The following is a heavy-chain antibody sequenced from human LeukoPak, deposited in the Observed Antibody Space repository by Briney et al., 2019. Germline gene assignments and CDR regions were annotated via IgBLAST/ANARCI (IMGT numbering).Heavy chain of an antibody. CDR2: IIPVFGTT. Sequence: VASVKVSCKATGGTFSYSAISWVRQAPGQGLEWMGGIIPVFGTTDYPHKFQGRVTITADKSTATAYMELTGLKSEDTAVYYCATDRGMLGFDYWGQGTLVTVSS. J-gene: IGHJ4*02. V-gene: IGHV1-69*06. D-gene: IGHD3-10*01. CDR3: ATDRGMLGFDY. CDR1: GGTFSYSA.